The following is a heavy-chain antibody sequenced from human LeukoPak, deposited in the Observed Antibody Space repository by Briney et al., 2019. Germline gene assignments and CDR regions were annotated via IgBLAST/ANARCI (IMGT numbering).Heavy chain of an antibody. CDR1: GGTFSSYA. V-gene: IGHV1-69*05. J-gene: IGHJ4*02. CDR2: IIPIFGTA. CDR3: ARDTLGGGNSH. Sequence: ASVKVSCKASGGTFSSYAISWVRQAPGQGLEWMGGIIPIFGTANYAQKFQGRVTITTDESTSTAYMELSRLRSDDTAVYYCARDTLGGGNSHWGQGTLVTVSS. D-gene: IGHD4-23*01.